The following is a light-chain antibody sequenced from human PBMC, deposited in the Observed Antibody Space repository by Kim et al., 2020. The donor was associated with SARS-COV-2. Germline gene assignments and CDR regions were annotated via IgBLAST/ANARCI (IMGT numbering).Light chain of an antibody. Sequence: VSPGERVTLSCRAGQSVSSNLAWYQQKVGQAPRLLIYGASTRATGIPARFSASGSGTEFTLTISSLQSEDFAVYYCHQYHNWPWTFGQGTKVDIK. CDR3: HQYHNWPWT. V-gene: IGKV3-15*01. CDR2: GAS. CDR1: QSVSSN. J-gene: IGKJ1*01.